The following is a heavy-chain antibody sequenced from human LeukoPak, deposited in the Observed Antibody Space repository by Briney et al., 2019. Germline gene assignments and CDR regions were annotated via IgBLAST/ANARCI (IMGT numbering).Heavy chain of an antibody. J-gene: IGHJ4*02. Sequence: ASVKVSCKASGYTFTGYYMHWVRQAPGQGLEWMGWINPNSGGTNYAQKFQGRVTMTRDTSISTAYMELSRLRSDDTAVYYCARTEEQRGRCSYPDYWGQGTLVTVSS. CDR1: GYTFTGYY. CDR2: INPNSGGT. V-gene: IGHV1-2*02. CDR3: ARTEEQRGRCSYPDY. D-gene: IGHD5-18*01.